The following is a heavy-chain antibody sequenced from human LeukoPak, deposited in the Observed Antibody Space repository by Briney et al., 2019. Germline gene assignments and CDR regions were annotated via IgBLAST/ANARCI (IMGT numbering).Heavy chain of an antibody. CDR1: GGSFSGYD. CDR2: INDGGDT. J-gene: IGHJ6*03. CDR3: ARGLGWKVATMGLFFMDV. Sequence: SETLSLTCGVYGGSFSGYDWSWVRQPPGKRLEWIGEINDGGDTNYNPSLKSRVTMSVDTSKNHFSLEVRSMTAADTAVYYCARGLGWKVATMGLFFMDVWGEGTTVTVSS. D-gene: IGHD5-24*01. V-gene: IGHV4-34*01.